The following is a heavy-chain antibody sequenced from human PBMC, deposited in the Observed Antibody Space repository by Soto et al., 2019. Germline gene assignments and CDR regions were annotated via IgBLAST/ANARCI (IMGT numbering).Heavy chain of an antibody. J-gene: IGHJ6*02. D-gene: IGHD3-10*02. V-gene: IGHV4-34*01. CDR1: GGSFSGYY. CDR3: AESPVHRYYYGMDV. Sequence: QVQLQQWGAGLLKPSETLSLTCAVYGGSFSGYYWNWVRQSPGKGLEWIGEINHSGSTNYNPSLKSRVTISVDTSKNQFSLKLSSVTAADTAVYYCAESPVHRYYYGMDVWGQGTTVTVSS. CDR2: INHSGST.